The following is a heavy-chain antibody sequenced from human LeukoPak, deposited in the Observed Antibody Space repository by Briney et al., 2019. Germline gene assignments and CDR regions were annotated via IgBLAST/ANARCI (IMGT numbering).Heavy chain of an antibody. Sequence: ASVKVSCKASGYTFANYGINWVLQAPGRGLEWMGWINTNTGNPTYAQGFTGRFVFSLDTSVSTAYLQISSLEAEDTAVYYCARLTYYYDSSSWTFDYWGQGTQVTVSS. D-gene: IGHD3-22*01. CDR3: ARLTYYYDSSSWTFDY. V-gene: IGHV7-4-1*02. J-gene: IGHJ4*02. CDR2: INTNTGNP. CDR1: GYTFANYG.